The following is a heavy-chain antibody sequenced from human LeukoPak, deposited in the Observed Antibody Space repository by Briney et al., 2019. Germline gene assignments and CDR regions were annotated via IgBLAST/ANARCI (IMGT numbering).Heavy chain of an antibody. V-gene: IGHV1-8*03. J-gene: IGHJ6*03. CDR2: MNPNSGNT. CDR3: ARGVRVVRDYYYYMDV. CDR1: GYTFTSYD. D-gene: IGHD2-15*01. Sequence: ASVKVSCKASGYTFTSYDLNWVRQATGQGLEWMGWMNPNSGNTGYAQKFQGRVTITRNTPISTAYMELSSLRSEDTAVYYCARGVRVVRDYYYYMDVWGKGTTVTVSS.